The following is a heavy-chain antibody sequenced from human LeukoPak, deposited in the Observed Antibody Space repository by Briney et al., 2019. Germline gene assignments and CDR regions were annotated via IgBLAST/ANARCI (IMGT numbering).Heavy chain of an antibody. D-gene: IGHD7-27*01. CDR3: ARAPPGVDAFDI. V-gene: IGHV4-39*07. CDR1: GGSISSSSYY. Sequence: SETLSLTCTVSGGSISSSSYYWGWIRQPPGKGLEWIGSIYYSGSTNYNPSLKSRVTISVDTSKNQFSLKLSSVTAADTAVYYCARAPPGVDAFDIWGQGTMVTVSS. CDR2: IYYSGST. J-gene: IGHJ3*02.